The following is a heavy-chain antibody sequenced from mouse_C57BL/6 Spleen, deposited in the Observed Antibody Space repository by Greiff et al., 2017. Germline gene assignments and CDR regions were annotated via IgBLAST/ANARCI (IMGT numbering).Heavy chain of an antibody. V-gene: IGHV1-15*01. J-gene: IGHJ2*01. D-gene: IGHD1-1*01. CDR2: IDPETGGT. Sequence: QVQLQQSGAELVRPGASVTLSCKASGYTFTDYEMHWVKQTPVHGLEWIGAIDPETGGTAYNQKFKGKAILTADKSSSTAYMELRSLTSEDSAVXYCTSTDYGSSYVLYYFDYWGQGTTLTVSS. CDR3: TSTDYGSSYVLYYFDY. CDR1: GYTFTDYE.